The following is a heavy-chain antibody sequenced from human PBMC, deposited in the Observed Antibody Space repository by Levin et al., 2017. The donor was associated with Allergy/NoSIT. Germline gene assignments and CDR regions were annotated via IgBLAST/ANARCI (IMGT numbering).Heavy chain of an antibody. J-gene: IGHJ2*01. D-gene: IGHD1-26*01. V-gene: IGHV3-30*18. CDR2: ISYDGSNK. CDR3: AKDLGVGAADWYFDL. Sequence: GGSLRLSCAASGFTFRNYGMYWVRQAPGKGLEWLAIISYDGSNKYYADSVKGRFTISRDNSKNTLYLQMNSLRPEDTARYYCAKDLGVGAADWYFDLWGRGTLVTVSS. CDR1: GFTFRNYG.